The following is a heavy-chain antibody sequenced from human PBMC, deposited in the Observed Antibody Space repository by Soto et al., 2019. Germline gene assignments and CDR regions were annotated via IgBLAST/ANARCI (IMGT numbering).Heavy chain of an antibody. Sequence: QVQLQESDPGLVKPSQTLSLTCTVSGGSISSGDYYWSWIRQHPGKGLEWIGYIYYSGNTYYNPSLKSRLTISVDTSKNQFSLKVNALTVADTAVYYCARGATNTFYYWGQGTLVTVSS. V-gene: IGHV4-31*03. CDR1: GGSISSGDYY. CDR3: ARGATNTFYY. J-gene: IGHJ4*02. CDR2: IYYSGNT.